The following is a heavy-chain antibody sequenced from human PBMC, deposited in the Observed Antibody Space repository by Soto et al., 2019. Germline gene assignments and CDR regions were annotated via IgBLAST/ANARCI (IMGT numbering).Heavy chain of an antibody. CDR3: ARDGTPPVGVLIMGFDF. Sequence: EVQLVESGGGLVQPGGSLRISCAASGFTFSNTWMSWVRQAPGKGLEWVANIKQDGSEKYYVDSVKGRFTISRHNAKNSLYRQMNSLSADDTAVYYCARDGTPPVGVLIMGFDFWGQGSLVTVSS. CDR2: IKQDGSEK. J-gene: IGHJ4*02. CDR1: GFTFSNTW. D-gene: IGHD3-3*01. V-gene: IGHV3-7*01.